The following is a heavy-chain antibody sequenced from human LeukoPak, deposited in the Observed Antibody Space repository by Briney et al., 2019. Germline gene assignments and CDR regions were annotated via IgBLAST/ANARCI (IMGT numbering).Heavy chain of an antibody. J-gene: IGHJ5*02. CDR1: GYTFTSYA. D-gene: IGHD3-3*01. Sequence: ASVKVSCKASGYTFTSYAMNWVRQAPGQGLEWMGWINTNTGNPTYAQGFTGRFVFSLDTSVSTAYLQISSLKAEDTAVYYCARDLYYDFWSGYYNRFDPWGQGTLVTVSS. CDR2: INTNTGNP. CDR3: ARDLYYDFWSGYYNRFDP. V-gene: IGHV7-4-1*02.